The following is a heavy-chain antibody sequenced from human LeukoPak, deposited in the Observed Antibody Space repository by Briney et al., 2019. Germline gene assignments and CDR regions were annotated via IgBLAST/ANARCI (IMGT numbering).Heavy chain of an antibody. CDR1: GFTFSSYG. D-gene: IGHD4-17*01. CDR2: INPNSGGT. CDR3: ARARSTVTTPPYYYYGMDV. Sequence: PGGSLRLSCAASGFTFSSYGMHWVRQAPGQGLEWMGWINPNSGGTNYAQKFQGWVTMTRDTSISTAYMELSRLRSDDTAVYYCARARSTVTTPPYYYYGMDVWGQGTTVTVSS. V-gene: IGHV1-2*04. J-gene: IGHJ6*02.